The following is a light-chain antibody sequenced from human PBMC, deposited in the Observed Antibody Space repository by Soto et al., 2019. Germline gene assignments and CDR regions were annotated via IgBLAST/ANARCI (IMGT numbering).Light chain of an antibody. V-gene: IGKV1-39*01. CDR1: QSISNY. CDR3: QQSYSTPLT. CDR2: AAS. Sequence: DIQMTQSPSSLSASIGDRVTITCRASQSISNYLNWYQQKPGKAPNLLIYAASNLQSGVPSRFSGSGSGTDFTLTISSLQLEDFATYYCQQSYSTPLTFGGGTKVEIK. J-gene: IGKJ4*01.